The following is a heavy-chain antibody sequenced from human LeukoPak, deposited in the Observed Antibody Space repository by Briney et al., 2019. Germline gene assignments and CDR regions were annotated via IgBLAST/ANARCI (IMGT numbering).Heavy chain of an antibody. CDR1: GFTFNSYA. D-gene: IGHD3-3*01. Sequence: TGGSLRLSCAASGFTFNSYAMSWVRQAPGKGLEWVSTISGSGGTTYYADSVKGRFTISRDNSKNTLYLQMNSLRAEDTAVYYCAKQGIWSGYYFDYWGQGTLVTVSS. CDR2: ISGSGGTT. J-gene: IGHJ4*02. V-gene: IGHV3-23*01. CDR3: AKQGIWSGYYFDY.